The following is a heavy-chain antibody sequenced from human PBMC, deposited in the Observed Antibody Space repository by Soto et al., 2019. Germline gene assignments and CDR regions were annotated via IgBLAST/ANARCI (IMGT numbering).Heavy chain of an antibody. D-gene: IGHD3-10*01. J-gene: IGHJ4*03. Sequence: PSETLSLTCTVSGGSVSKYYWSWIRQPPGKGLEWIGYIYYNGRTSYNPSLTSRLTISVDTSKNQFSLKLNSMTAADTAVYYCLRTVLEGSGDSWGQGTLVTVSS. CDR3: LRTVLEGSGDS. CDR1: GGSVSKYY. CDR2: IYYNGRT. V-gene: IGHV4-59*08.